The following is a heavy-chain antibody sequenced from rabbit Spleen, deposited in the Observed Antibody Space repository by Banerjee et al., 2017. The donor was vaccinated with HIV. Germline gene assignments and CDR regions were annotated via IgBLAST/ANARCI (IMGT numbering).Heavy chain of an antibody. J-gene: IGHJ6*01. CDR2: IDSGSSGFT. CDR3: ARDTSSSFSSYGMDL. CDR1: GFTLSSYYM. Sequence: QEQLEESGGGLVQPGGSLKLSCKASGFTLSSYYMNWVRQAPGKGLEWIACIDSGSSGFTYFATWAKGRFTISKTSSTTVTLQMTRLTAADTATYFCARDTSSSFSSYGMDLWGQGTLVTVS. D-gene: IGHD1-1*01. V-gene: IGHV1S45*01.